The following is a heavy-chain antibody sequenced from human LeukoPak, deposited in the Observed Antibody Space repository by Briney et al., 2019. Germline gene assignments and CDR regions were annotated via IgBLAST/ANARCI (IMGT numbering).Heavy chain of an antibody. J-gene: IGHJ4*02. CDR3: ARWRGYCSGGSCYPYYFDY. Sequence: SETLSLTCAVYGGSFSGYYWSWIRQPPGKGLEWIGEINHSGSTNYNPSLKSRVTISVDTPKNQFSLKLSSVTAADTAVYYCARWRGYCSGGSCYPYYFDYWGQGTLVTVSS. D-gene: IGHD2-15*01. CDR1: GGSFSGYY. V-gene: IGHV4-34*01. CDR2: INHSGST.